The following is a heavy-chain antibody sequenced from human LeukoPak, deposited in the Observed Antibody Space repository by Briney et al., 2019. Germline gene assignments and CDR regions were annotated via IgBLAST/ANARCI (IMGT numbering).Heavy chain of an antibody. Sequence: GGSLRLSCAVSGFTFSSYTMTWVRQAPGKGLEWASSISSSSSYIYYGDSVKGRLTISRDNAKNSLYLQMNSLRVEDTAVYYCARGGDGYNSPFDYWGQGTPVTVSS. CDR3: ARGGDGYNSPFDY. J-gene: IGHJ4*02. CDR1: GFTFSSYT. V-gene: IGHV3-21*01. CDR2: ISSSSSYI. D-gene: IGHD5-24*01.